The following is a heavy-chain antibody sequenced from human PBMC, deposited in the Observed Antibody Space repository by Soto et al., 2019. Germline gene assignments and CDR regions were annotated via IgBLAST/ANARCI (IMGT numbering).Heavy chain of an antibody. CDR2: IIPIFGTA. J-gene: IGHJ6*02. CDR3: ARVRLELNYYYYGMDV. D-gene: IGHD1-7*01. V-gene: IGHV1-69*13. Sequence: EASVKVSCKASGGTFSSYAISWVRQAPGQGLEWMGGIIPIFGTANYAQKFQGRVTITADESTSTAYMELSSLRSEDMAVYYCARVRLELNYYYYGMDVWGQGTTVTVSS. CDR1: GGTFSSYA.